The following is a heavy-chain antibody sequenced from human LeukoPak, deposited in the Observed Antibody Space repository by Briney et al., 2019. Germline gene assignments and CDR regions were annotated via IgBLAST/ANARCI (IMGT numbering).Heavy chain of an antibody. CDR1: GGSFSGYY. CDR2: IYYSGST. Sequence: PSETLSLTCAVYGGSFSGYYWSWIRQPPGKGLEWIGYIYYSGSTNYNPSLKSRVTISVDTSKNQFSLKLSSVTAADTAVYYCARAVAGTFDYYYMDVWGKGTTVTVSS. CDR3: ARAVAGTFDYYYMDV. V-gene: IGHV4-59*01. D-gene: IGHD6-19*01. J-gene: IGHJ6*03.